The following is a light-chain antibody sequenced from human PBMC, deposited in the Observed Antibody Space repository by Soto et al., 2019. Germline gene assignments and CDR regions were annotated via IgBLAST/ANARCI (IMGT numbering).Light chain of an antibody. CDR1: QGISSY. V-gene: IGKV1-9*01. J-gene: IGKJ5*01. Sequence: DIQWTQSPSFLSASVGDRVTIICRAIQGISSYLAWYQQKPGKAPKLLIYAASTLQSGVPSRFSGSGSGTEFTLTISSPQPEDFATYYCQQLNSYQITFGQGTRLEIK. CDR3: QQLNSYQIT. CDR2: AAS.